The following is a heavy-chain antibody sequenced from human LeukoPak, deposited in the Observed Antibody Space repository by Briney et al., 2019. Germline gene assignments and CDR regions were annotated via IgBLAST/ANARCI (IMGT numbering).Heavy chain of an antibody. CDR3: ASVAKSWLQRNYYYYMDV. CDR1: GGTFSSYA. V-gene: IGHV1-69*05. J-gene: IGHJ6*03. D-gene: IGHD5-24*01. CDR2: IVPIFGTA. Sequence: SVKVSCKASGGTFSSYAISWVRQAPGQGLEWMGGIVPIFGTANYAQKFQGRVTITTDESTSTAYMELSSLRSEDTAVYYCASVAKSWLQRNYYYYMDVWGKGTTVTVSS.